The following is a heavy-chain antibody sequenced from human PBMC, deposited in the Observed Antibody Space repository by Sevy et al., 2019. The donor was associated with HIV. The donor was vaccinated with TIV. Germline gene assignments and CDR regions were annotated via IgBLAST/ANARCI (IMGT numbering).Heavy chain of an antibody. D-gene: IGHD3-9*01. Sequence: SETLSLTCTVSGGSISSYYWSWIRQPPGKGLEWIGYIYYSGSTNYNPSLKSRVTISVDTSKNQFSLKLSSVTAADTIVYYCACLSGSPFDYWGQGTLVTVSS. CDR3: ACLSGSPFDY. CDR1: GGSISSYY. J-gene: IGHJ4*02. V-gene: IGHV4-59*01. CDR2: IYYSGST.